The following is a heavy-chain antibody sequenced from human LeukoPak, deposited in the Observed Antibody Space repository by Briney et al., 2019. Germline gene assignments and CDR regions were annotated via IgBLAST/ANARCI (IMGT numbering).Heavy chain of an antibody. Sequence: GGSLRLSCVATGLAFQNYWMTWVRQAPGKGPEWVATIRPDGSTFTYVDAVRGRFTISRDNPKNSLYLQMHSLRAEDTAVYYCARDRGGSYSAIDYWGQGTLVTVSS. D-gene: IGHD2-15*01. V-gene: IGHV3-7*01. CDR3: ARDRGGSYSAIDY. J-gene: IGHJ4*02. CDR1: GLAFQNYW. CDR2: IRPDGSTF.